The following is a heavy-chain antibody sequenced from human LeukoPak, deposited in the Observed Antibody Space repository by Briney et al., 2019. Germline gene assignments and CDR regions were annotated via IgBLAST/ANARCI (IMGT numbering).Heavy chain of an antibody. CDR3: ARREDDYGDYNLPFDL. Sequence: SETLSLTCTVSGGSISSYYWSWIRQPPGKGLEWIGYIYYGGSTNYNPSLKSRVTISVDTSKNQFSLKLSSVTAADTAVYYCARREDDYGDYNLPFDLWGRGTLVTVSS. J-gene: IGHJ2*01. CDR1: GGSISSYY. V-gene: IGHV4-59*12. CDR2: IYYGGST. D-gene: IGHD4-17*01.